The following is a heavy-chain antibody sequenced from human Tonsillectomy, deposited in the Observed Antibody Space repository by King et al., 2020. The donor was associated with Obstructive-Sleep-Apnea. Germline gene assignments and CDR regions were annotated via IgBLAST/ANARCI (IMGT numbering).Heavy chain of an antibody. CDR2: IHYSGTT. J-gene: IGHJ3*02. CDR3: ARRGTPGAFDI. Sequence: LQLQESGPGLVKPSDTLSLTCAISGYSISSSNWWGWIRQPPGKGLEWIGYIHYSGTTSYNLSLKSRVTMSVDTSKNQFSLRLSSVTSVDTAVYYCARRGTPGAFDIWGQGAMVTVSS. D-gene: IGHD3-16*01. V-gene: IGHV4-28*01. CDR1: GYSISSSNW.